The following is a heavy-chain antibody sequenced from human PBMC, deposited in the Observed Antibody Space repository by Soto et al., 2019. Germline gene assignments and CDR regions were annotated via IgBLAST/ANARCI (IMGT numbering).Heavy chain of an antibody. CDR3: VLGQDGRGWKY. D-gene: IGHD6-19*01. Sequence: EVQLLELGGALVQPGGSLRLSCSASGLTFIDYGINWVRQAPGKGLERVSGLYNPHDTTSFADSGKGRFTISRDNTKKTLYLEMNSLRVEDTGIYFCVLGQDGRGWKYWGQGTPVTVSS. J-gene: IGHJ4*02. CDR2: LYNPHDTT. V-gene: IGHV3-23*05. CDR1: GLTFIDYG.